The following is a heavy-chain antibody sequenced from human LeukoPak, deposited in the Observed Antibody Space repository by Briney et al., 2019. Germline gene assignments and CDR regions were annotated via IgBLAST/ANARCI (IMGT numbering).Heavy chain of an antibody. CDR3: AKDYYGSGSYFPHDAFDI. Sequence: AGGSLRLSCAASGFTFSSYAMSWVRQAPGKGLEWVSAISGSGGSTYYADSVKGRFTISRDNSKNTLYLQMNSLRAEDTAVYYCAKDYYGSGSYFPHDAFDIWGQGTMVTVSS. V-gene: IGHV3-23*01. D-gene: IGHD3-10*01. CDR1: GFTFSSYA. J-gene: IGHJ3*02. CDR2: ISGSGGST.